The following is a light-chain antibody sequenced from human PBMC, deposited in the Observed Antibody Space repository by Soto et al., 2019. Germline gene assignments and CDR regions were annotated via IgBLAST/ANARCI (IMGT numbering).Light chain of an antibody. CDR1: NIGTKN. Sequence: SYELTQPLSVSVALGQTARITCGGNNIGTKNVHWYQQKPGQAPVLVIYRDNNRPSGIPERFSGSNSGNAATLTISRAQGGDEADYHCQVGDSSSVVFGGGTKLTVL. V-gene: IGLV3-9*01. CDR3: QVGDSSSVV. J-gene: IGLJ2*01. CDR2: RDN.